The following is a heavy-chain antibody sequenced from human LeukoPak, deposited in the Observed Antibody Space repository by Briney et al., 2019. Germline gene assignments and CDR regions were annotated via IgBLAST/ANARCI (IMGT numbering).Heavy chain of an antibody. V-gene: IGHV1-2*02. CDR2: INPNSGGT. Sequence: ASVKVSCKASGYTLTGYYMHWVRQAPGQGLEWMGWINPNSGGTNYAQKFQGRVTMTRDTSISTAYMELSRLRSDDTAVYYCARSSKQEMATRRAFDYWGQGTLVTVSS. CDR1: GYTLTGYY. J-gene: IGHJ4*02. CDR3: ARSSKQEMATRRAFDY. D-gene: IGHD5-24*01.